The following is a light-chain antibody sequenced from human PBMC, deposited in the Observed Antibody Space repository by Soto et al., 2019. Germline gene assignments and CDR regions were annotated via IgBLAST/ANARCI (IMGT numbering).Light chain of an antibody. J-gene: IGLJ3*02. CDR3: QSYDSSLSGWV. CDR2: DNN. V-gene: IGLV1-40*01. CDR1: SSNIGTGYD. Sequence: QSVLTQPPSVSGAPGQRVTISCSGSSSNIGTGYDVHWYQQFPGRAPKLLIYDNNNRPSGVPDRFSGSKSGTSASLAITVLQAEDAADYYCQSYDSSLSGWVFGGGTKLTVL.